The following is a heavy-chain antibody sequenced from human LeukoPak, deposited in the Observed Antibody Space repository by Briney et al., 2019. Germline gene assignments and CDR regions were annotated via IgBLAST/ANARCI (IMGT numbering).Heavy chain of an antibody. CDR2: MEYSGST. CDR1: GGSVSGYY. CDR3: ARHEVGFCHGGSCPYYFDY. J-gene: IGHJ4*02. V-gene: IGHV4-59*08. Sequence: SETLSLMCSVSGGSVSGYYWSWIRQPPGKGLEWIAYMEYSGSTRYNPSLQSRVTISVDTSKNQFTLKLSSVTVADTAVYYCARHEVGFCHGGSCPYYFDYWGQGTLVTVS. D-gene: IGHD2-15*01.